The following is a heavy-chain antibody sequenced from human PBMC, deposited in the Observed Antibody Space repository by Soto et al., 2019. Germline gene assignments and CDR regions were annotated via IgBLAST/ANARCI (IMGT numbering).Heavy chain of an antibody. CDR3: ARDEGYSGSYGALYYYGMDV. V-gene: IGHV4-38-2*02. Sequence: ASETLSLTCAVSGYSISSGYYWGWIRQPPGKGLEWIGSIYHSGSTYYNPSLKSRVTISVDTSKNQFSLKLSSVTAADTAVYYCARDEGYSGSYGALYYYGMDVWGQGTTVTVSS. J-gene: IGHJ6*02. D-gene: IGHD1-26*01. CDR1: GYSISSGYY. CDR2: IYHSGST.